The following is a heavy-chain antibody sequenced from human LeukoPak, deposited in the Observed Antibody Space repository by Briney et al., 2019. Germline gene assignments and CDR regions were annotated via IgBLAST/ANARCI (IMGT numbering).Heavy chain of an antibody. V-gene: IGHV4-59*01. J-gene: IGHJ4*02. CDR1: GGSISSYY. CDR2: IYYSGST. Sequence: NPSETLSPTCTVSGGSISSYYWSWIRQPPGKGLEWIGYIYYSGSTNYNPSLKSRVTISVDTSKNQFSLKLSSVTAADTAVYYCARAMFGGVIPDYWGQGTLVTVSS. CDR3: ARAMFGGVIPDY. D-gene: IGHD3-16*02.